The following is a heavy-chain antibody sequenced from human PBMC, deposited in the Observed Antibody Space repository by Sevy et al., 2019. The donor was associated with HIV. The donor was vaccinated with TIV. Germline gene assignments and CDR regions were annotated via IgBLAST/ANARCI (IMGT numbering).Heavy chain of an antibody. Sequence: GGSLRLSCAASGFRLSNFAMSWVRQAPGKGLEWVSTLIGGGSRTYYAYSVTGRFIISRDNSRNTLYLQMNSLRAEDTAIYYCAKRRVQSGLSGGGANYGMDVCGRGSTVTVSS. J-gene: IGHJ6*02. D-gene: IGHD2-8*02. V-gene: IGHV3-23*01. CDR1: GFRLSNFA. CDR3: AKRRVQSGLSGGGANYGMDV. CDR2: LIGGGSRT.